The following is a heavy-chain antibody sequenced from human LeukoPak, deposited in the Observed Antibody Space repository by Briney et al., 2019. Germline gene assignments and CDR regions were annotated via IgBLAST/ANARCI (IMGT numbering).Heavy chain of an antibody. CDR1: GGSISSGGYS. CDR3: ARPYSSGRTTDAFDI. J-gene: IGHJ3*02. D-gene: IGHD6-19*01. V-gene: IGHV4-30-2*01. CDR2: IYHSGST. Sequence: SETLSLTCAVSGGSISSGGYSWSWIRQPPGKGLEWIGYIYHSGSTYYNPSLKSRVTISVDRSKNQFSLKLSSVTAADTAVYYCARPYSSGRTTDAFDIWGQGTMVTVSS.